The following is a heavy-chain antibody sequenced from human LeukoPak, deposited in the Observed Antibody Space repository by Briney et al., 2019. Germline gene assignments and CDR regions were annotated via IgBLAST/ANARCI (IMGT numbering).Heavy chain of an antibody. CDR3: ARHTTHSGRDCSGDRCYSWKPRFDY. CDR2: INHSGST. V-gene: IGHV4-34*01. CDR1: GESFSGYY. Sequence: SSETLSLTCAVYGESFSGYYWTWIRQSPGKGLEWIGEINHSGSTSYNPSLKSRVTISVDTSKNQLSLRLNSVTAADTAMYYCARHTTHSGRDCSGDRCYSWKPRFDYWGQGTLVTVSS. J-gene: IGHJ4*02. D-gene: IGHD2-15*01.